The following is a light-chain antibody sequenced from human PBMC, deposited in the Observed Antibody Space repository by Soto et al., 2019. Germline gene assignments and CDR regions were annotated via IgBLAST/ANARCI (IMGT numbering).Light chain of an antibody. Sequence: VDRVTITCLASQSISSWLAWYQQKPGKAPKLLIYDASSLESGVPSRFSGSGSGTEFTLTISSLQPDDFATYYCQHYNSYSEAFGQGTKVDNK. CDR1: QSISSW. V-gene: IGKV1-5*01. J-gene: IGKJ1*01. CDR2: DAS. CDR3: QHYNSYSEA.